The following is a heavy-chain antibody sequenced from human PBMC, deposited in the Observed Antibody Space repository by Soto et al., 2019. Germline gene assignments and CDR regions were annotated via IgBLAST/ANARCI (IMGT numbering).Heavy chain of an antibody. CDR1: GYTFTRHG. CDR2: ISGYNGIT. V-gene: IGHV1-18*01. D-gene: IGHD3-22*01. J-gene: IGHJ4*02. CDR3: ARDGGYYYDSSGYYCDY. Sequence: QVQLVQSGAEVKKPGASVKVSCKASGYTFTRHGISWVRQAPGQGLEWMGWISGYNGITNYARKLQGRVTMTTDTSTSTAYMELRSLRSDDTAVYYCARDGGYYYDSSGYYCDYWGQGTLVTVSS.